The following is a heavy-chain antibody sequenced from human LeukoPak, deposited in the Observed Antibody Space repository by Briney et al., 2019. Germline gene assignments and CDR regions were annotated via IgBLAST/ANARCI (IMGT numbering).Heavy chain of an antibody. V-gene: IGHV4-39*01. CDR1: GGSISSSSYY. CDR3: TRESSSSPDS. J-gene: IGHJ5*01. D-gene: IGHD6-6*01. Sequence: SETLSLTCTVSGGSISSSSYYWGWVRQPPGKGLEWIGSIYYSGSTSYKPSLKSRLTISLDTSKNQFSLKVSSVTAADTAIYYCTRESSSSPDSWGQGTLVTVSS. CDR2: IYYSGST.